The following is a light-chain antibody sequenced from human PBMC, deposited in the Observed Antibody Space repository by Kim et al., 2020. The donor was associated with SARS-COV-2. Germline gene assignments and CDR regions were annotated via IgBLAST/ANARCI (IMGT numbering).Light chain of an antibody. V-gene: IGKV1-5*01. Sequence: DIQMTQSPSTLSASVGDRVTITCRASQSVSYWLAWYQQKPGRAPKLLIYDVSKSGVPSRFSGSGFGTEFTLTINNLQPDDFATYYCQQYNFYPITFGRGTRLEIK. CDR1: QSVSYW. CDR2: DVS. CDR3: QQYNFYPIT. J-gene: IGKJ5*01.